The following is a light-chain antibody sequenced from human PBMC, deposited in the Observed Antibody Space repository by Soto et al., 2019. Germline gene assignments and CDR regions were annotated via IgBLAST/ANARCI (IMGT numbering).Light chain of an antibody. V-gene: IGKV3D-20*02. J-gene: IGKJ5*01. CDR2: GAS. CDR3: QQRSVWPIT. CDR1: QSVSSGY. Sequence: EIVLTQSPGTLSLSPGERATLSCRASQSVSSGYLAWYQQKPGQAPRLLIYGASSRATGIPDRFSGSGSGTDFTLTISGLEPEDFAVYYCQQRSVWPITFGQGTRLEIK.